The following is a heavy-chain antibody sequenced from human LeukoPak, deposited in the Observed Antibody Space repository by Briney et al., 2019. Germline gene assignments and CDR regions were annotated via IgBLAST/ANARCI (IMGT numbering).Heavy chain of an antibody. Sequence: KPSETLSLTCTVSGGPISSGSYYWSWIRQPDGKGLEWIGRSYIRGSTDYNPSLKSRVTISVDTSKNQFSLKLNSVTAADTAVYYCARIGYGSGSPTNLWGQGTLVTVSS. D-gene: IGHD3-10*01. J-gene: IGHJ5*02. V-gene: IGHV4-61*02. CDR3: ARIGYGSGSPTNL. CDR2: SYIRGST. CDR1: GGPISSGSYY.